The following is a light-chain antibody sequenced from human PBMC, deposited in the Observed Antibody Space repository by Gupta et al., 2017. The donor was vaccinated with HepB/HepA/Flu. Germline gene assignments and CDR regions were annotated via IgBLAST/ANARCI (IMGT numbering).Light chain of an antibody. CDR1: SSDVGGYNY. CDR3: CSYAGSYTYV. V-gene: IGLV2-11*01. Sequence: SALTQPRSVSGSPGQSVTISCTGTSSDVGGYNYVSWYQQHPDKAPKLIIYNVNRRPAGVPDRFSGSTSGNTASLTISGLQAEDEAHYYCCSYAGSYTYVFETGTEVTVL. J-gene: IGLJ1*01. CDR2: NVN.